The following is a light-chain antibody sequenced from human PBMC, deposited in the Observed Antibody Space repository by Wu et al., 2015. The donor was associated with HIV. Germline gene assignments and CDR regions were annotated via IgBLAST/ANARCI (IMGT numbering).Light chain of an antibody. CDR3: QQRDNWPLT. CDR1: QSVNKY. Sequence: ERVLTQSPVTLSLSPGGRATLSCRASQSVNKYVAWYQQKPGQAPRLLIYDASKRASGIPARFSGSGSGTDFTLTISSLEPEDSAVYYCQQRDNWPLTFGQGTRLEI. J-gene: IGKJ5*01. V-gene: IGKV3-11*01. CDR2: DAS.